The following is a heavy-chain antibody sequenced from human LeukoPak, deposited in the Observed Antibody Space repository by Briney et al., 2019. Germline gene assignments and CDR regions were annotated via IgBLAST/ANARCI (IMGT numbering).Heavy chain of an antibody. J-gene: IGHJ6*04. Sequence: SVKVSCKASGGTFSSYAISWVRQAPGQGLEWMGGIIPIFGTANYAQKFQGRVTITADKSTSTAYMELSSLRSEDAAVYYCVRSIAYYYYGMDVWGKGTKVTVSS. V-gene: IGHV1-69*06. CDR1: GGTFSSYA. CDR2: IIPIFGTA. D-gene: IGHD3-10*01. CDR3: VRSIAYYYYGMDV.